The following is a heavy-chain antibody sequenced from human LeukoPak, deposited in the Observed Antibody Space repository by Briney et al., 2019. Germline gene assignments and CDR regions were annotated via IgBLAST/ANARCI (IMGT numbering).Heavy chain of an antibody. J-gene: IGHJ4*02. CDR1: GFTFSSYS. CDR2: ISSSSSYI. CDR3: ARSVIVDYYFDY. D-gene: IGHD3-22*01. V-gene: IGHV3-21*04. Sequence: GGSPRLSCAASGFTFSSYSMNWVRQAPGKGLEWVSSISSSSSYIYYADSVKGRFTISRDNSKNTLYLQMNSLRAEDTAVYYCARSVIVDYYFDYWGQGTLVTVSS.